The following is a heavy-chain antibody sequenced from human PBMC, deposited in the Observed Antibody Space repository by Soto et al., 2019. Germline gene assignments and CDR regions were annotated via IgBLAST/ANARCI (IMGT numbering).Heavy chain of an antibody. CDR3: ARRRGDYYFYGMDV. CDR1: GYSFTSYW. J-gene: IGHJ6*02. V-gene: IGHV5-10-1*01. D-gene: IGHD5-12*01. CDR2: IDPSDSYT. Sequence: PGESLKISCKGSGYSFTSYWISWERQMPGKVLEWMGRIDPSDSYTNYSPSFQGHVTISADKSISTAYLQWSSLKASDTAMYYCARRRGDYYFYGMDVWDQEXTVAVYS.